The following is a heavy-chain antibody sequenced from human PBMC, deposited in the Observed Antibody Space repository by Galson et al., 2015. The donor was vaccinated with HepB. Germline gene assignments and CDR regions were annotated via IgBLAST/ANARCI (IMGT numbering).Heavy chain of an antibody. Sequence: SLRLSCAASGFRFSSYGMHWVRQAPGKGLEWVAVTSYDGSHKSYAASVKGRFTISRDNSKNTLYLQMNSLRAEDTAVYYCAKDGIFVVTTKFEGGFDYWGQGTLVTVSS. CDR3: AKDGIFVVTTKFEGGFDY. CDR1: GFRFSSYG. CDR2: TSYDGSHK. V-gene: IGHV3-30*18. J-gene: IGHJ4*02. D-gene: IGHD5-12*01.